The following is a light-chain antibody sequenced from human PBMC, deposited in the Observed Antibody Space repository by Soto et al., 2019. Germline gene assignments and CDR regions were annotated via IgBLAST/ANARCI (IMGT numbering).Light chain of an antibody. CDR3: QQYNSHPWT. J-gene: IGKJ1*01. V-gene: IGKV1-5*03. Sequence: DIQMTQSPSTLSASVGDRLTITCRASQSISGWLAWYQQKPGKAPKVLIYKTSSLQSGVPSRFSGSASGTEFTLTISSLQPEDSATYYCQQYNSHPWTFGQGTKVEIK. CDR1: QSISGW. CDR2: KTS.